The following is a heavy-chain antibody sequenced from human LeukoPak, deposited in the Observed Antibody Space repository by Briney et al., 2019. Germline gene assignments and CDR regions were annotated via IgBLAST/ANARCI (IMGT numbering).Heavy chain of an antibody. CDR3: TRGGVDC. D-gene: IGHD1-26*01. V-gene: IGHV3-21*04. CDR1: GFTFSSYN. CDR2: ITSGSSYI. Sequence: TGGSLRLSCAASGFTFSSYNMNWVRQAPGKGLEWVSSITSGSSYIYYADSVKGRFTISRDNAKNSLYLQMNSLRAEDTAVYYCTRGGVDCWGQGTLVTVSS. J-gene: IGHJ4*02.